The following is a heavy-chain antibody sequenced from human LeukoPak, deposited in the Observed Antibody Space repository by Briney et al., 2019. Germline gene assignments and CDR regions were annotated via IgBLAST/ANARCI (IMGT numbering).Heavy chain of an antibody. V-gene: IGHV4-34*01. J-gene: IGHJ6*03. Sequence: SETMSLACAVYGGSFSGYYWSWVRQPPGKVLEWVGEIHHSGRTYYNPSLRGRLPRSVDTAKNQFSLRLGSVTAADTAVYYCASSSEGQYYYDSSGFSYYYYYMDVWGKGTTVTISS. D-gene: IGHD3-22*01. CDR3: ASSSEGQYYYDSSGFSYYYYYMDV. CDR2: IHHSGRT. CDR1: GGSFSGYY.